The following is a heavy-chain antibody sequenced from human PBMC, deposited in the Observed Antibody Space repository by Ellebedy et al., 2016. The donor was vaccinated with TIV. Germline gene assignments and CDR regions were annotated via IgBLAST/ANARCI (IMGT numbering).Heavy chain of an antibody. CDR2: IIPILGIA. V-gene: IGHV1-69*02. Sequence: SVKVSCXASGYTFTGYYMHWVRQAPGQGLEWMGRIIPILGIANYAQKFQGRVTITADKSTSTAYMELSSLRSEDTAVYYCARRYCSSTSCYGYYGMDVWGQGTTVTVSS. D-gene: IGHD2-2*01. J-gene: IGHJ6*02. CDR1: GYTFTGYY. CDR3: ARRYCSSTSCYGYYGMDV.